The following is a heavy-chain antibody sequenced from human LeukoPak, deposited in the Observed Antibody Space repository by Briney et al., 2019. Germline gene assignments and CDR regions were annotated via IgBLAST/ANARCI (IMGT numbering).Heavy chain of an antibody. D-gene: IGHD3-3*01. V-gene: IGHV1-2*02. Sequence: GASVKVSCKASGYTFTGYYMHWVRQAPGQGLEWMGWINPNSGGTNYAQKFQGRVTMTRDTSISTAYMELSRLRSDDTAVYYCARAYYDFWSGYYIPNWFDPWGQGTLVTVSS. CDR1: GYTFTGYY. CDR2: INPNSGGT. CDR3: ARAYYDFWSGYYIPNWFDP. J-gene: IGHJ5*02.